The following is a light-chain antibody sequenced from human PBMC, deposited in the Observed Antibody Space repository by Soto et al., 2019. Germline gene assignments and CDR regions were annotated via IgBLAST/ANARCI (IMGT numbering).Light chain of an antibody. J-gene: IGKJ3*01. Sequence: EIVLTQSPGTLSLSPGERATLSCRASQSVSSSYLAWYQQKPGQAPRLLIYGASSRATGIPDRFSGSGSGTDFPLTISRLEPEAFAVYYCQQYGSSPRFTFGPGTKVDIK. V-gene: IGKV3-20*01. CDR3: QQYGSSPRFT. CDR2: GAS. CDR1: QSVSSSY.